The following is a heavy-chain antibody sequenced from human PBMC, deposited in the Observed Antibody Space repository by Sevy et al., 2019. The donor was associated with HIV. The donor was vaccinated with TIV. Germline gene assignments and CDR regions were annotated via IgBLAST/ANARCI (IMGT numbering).Heavy chain of an antibody. D-gene: IGHD2-2*01. CDR1: GFTFNSYT. CDR2: ITSGSTYI. CDR3: ARDGGGSSTSCLIYFDY. V-gene: IGHV3-21*01. Sequence: GGSLRLSCAASGFTFNSYTMNWVRQAPGKGLEWVSSITSGSTYIYYADSVKGRFTISRDNAKNSLYLQMNSLRAEDTAVYYGARDGGGSSTSCLIYFDYWGQGSLVTVSS. J-gene: IGHJ4*02.